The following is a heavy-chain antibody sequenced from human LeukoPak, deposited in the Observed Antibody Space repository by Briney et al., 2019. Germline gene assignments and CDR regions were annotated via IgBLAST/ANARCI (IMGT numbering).Heavy chain of an antibody. CDR3: ARGLHCSGGTCSDS. D-gene: IGHD2-15*01. J-gene: IGHJ4*02. Sequence: ASVKVSCKASGYTFTGYYVHWVRQAPGQGLEWMGWINPNSGGTNYAQKFQGRVTMTRDTSISTAYMELGRLRSDDTAVYYCARGLHCSGGTCSDSRGQGTLVTVSS. V-gene: IGHV1-2*02. CDR1: GYTFTGYY. CDR2: INPNSGGT.